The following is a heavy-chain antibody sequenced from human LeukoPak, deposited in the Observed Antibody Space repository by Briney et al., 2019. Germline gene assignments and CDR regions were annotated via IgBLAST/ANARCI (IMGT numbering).Heavy chain of an antibody. V-gene: IGHV3-30*03. Sequence: GGSLRLSCAASGFMFSDYYMSWMRQAPGKGLEWVAVISYDGSNKYYADSVKGRFTISRDNSKNTLYLQMNSLRAEDTAVYYCARDLSYSSSWYGYYFDYWGQGTLVTVSS. CDR3: ARDLSYSSSWYGYYFDY. J-gene: IGHJ4*02. D-gene: IGHD6-13*01. CDR1: GFMFSDYY. CDR2: ISYDGSNK.